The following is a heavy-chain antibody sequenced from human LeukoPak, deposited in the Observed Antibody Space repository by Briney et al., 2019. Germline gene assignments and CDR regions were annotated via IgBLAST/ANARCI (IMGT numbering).Heavy chain of an antibody. CDR1: GFTLSSDA. J-gene: IGHJ4*02. CDR3: ARDRGWYLGY. V-gene: IGHV3-30-3*01. D-gene: IGHD6-19*01. Sequence: GGSLTLSCAASGFTLSSDAMRWVRQAPGKGLEWVTVISYDGSNKYYADSVKGRFTISRDNSKNTLYLQMNSLRAEDTAVYSCARDRGWYLGYLSRGTPVTVSS. CDR2: ISYDGSNK.